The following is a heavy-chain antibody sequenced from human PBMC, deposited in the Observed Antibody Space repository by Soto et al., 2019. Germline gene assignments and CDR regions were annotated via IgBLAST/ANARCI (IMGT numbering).Heavy chain of an antibody. D-gene: IGHD6-6*01. V-gene: IGHV1-2*02. CDR3: ARSIAARRTVDY. CDR1: GYTFTAFY. J-gene: IGHJ4*02. CDR2: INPNSGGT. Sequence: QVQLVQSGAEVKKPGASVKVSCKASGYTFTAFYIHWVRQAPGQGLVWMGWINPNSGGTNYAQKFQGRVTMTRDTSISTAYMELSRLRSDDTAVYYCARSIAARRTVDYWGQGTLVTVSS.